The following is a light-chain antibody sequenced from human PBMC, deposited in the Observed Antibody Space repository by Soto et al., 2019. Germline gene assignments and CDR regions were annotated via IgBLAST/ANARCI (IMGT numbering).Light chain of an antibody. Sequence: EIVLTESPATMSMSPGERATLSCRASQSVSSYLAWYQQKPCQAPRLLIYDASNRATGIPARFSGSGSGTDFTLTISSLEPEDFAVYYCQQRSNWPPITFGQGTRLE. CDR3: QQRSNWPPIT. J-gene: IGKJ5*01. CDR1: QSVSSY. CDR2: DAS. V-gene: IGKV3-11*01.